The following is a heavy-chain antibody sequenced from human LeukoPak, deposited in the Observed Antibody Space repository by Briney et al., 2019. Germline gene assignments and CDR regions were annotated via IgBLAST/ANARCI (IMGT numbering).Heavy chain of an antibody. CDR2: IGVSGGST. V-gene: IGHV3-23*01. J-gene: IGHJ4*02. CDR3: MKGGWGYVFDY. Sequence: GGSLRLSCAASGFTFRNYAMTWVRQAPGKGLEWVSDIGVSGGSTHYADSVKGRFTISRDNSKNTLYLQMNSLRAEDTAIYYCMKGGWGYVFDYWGQGTLVTVSS. D-gene: IGHD5-12*01. CDR1: GFTFRNYA.